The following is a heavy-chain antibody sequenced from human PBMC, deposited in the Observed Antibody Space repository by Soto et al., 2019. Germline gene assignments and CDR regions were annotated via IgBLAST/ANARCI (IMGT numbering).Heavy chain of an antibody. J-gene: IGHJ4*02. D-gene: IGHD1-7*01. Sequence: EVQLVDSGGGLVQPGGSLKLSCAATGFTFSASAMVWVRQASGKGLEWVGHIRTTAENYATAYAASVRGRFTISRDDSKNTAYLQLNSLQTEDTAVYYSSTENWNYEGGYWVQGTLVSVSS. CDR1: GFTFSASA. V-gene: IGHV3-73*01. CDR2: IRTTAENYAT. CDR3: STENWNYEGGY.